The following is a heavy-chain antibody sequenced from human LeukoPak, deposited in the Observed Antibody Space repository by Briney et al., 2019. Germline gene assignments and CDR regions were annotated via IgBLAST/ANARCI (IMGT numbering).Heavy chain of an antibody. Sequence: SETLSLTCTVSGGSISNYYWSWIRQPPGKGLEWIGYISYIGSTKYNPSLKSRVTISEDTSKKQFSLKLSSVTAADTAVYYCAGSYNYYMDVWGKGTTVTVSS. J-gene: IGHJ6*03. V-gene: IGHV4-59*01. CDR2: ISYIGST. CDR3: AGSYNYYMDV. CDR1: GGSISNYY.